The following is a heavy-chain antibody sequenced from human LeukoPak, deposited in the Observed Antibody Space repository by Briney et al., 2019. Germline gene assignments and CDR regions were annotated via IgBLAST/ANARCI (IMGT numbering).Heavy chain of an antibody. D-gene: IGHD5-12*01. Sequence: ETLSLTCTVSGGSISTFFWSWFRQPAGKGLEWVSVISGSGDSTYYADSVEGRCTISRDNSKDALYLQMNSLRAEDTAVYYCARVGYSGYDYDYWGQGTLVTVSS. CDR3: ARVGYSGYDYDY. CDR2: ISGSGDST. CDR1: GGSISTFF. V-gene: IGHV3-23*01. J-gene: IGHJ4*02.